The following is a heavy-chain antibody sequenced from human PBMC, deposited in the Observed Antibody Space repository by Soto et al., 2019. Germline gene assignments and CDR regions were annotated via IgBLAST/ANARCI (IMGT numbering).Heavy chain of an antibody. Sequence: GASVKVSCKASGYTFTSYYMHWVRQAPGQGLEWMGIINPSGGSTSYAQKFQGRVTMTRDTSTSTVYMELSSLRSEDTAVYYCATPSEDCSCGSCYYGDAFDIWGQGTMVTVSS. CDR1: GYTFTSYY. V-gene: IGHV1-46*01. J-gene: IGHJ3*02. D-gene: IGHD2-15*01. CDR2: INPSGGST. CDR3: ATPSEDCSCGSCYYGDAFDI.